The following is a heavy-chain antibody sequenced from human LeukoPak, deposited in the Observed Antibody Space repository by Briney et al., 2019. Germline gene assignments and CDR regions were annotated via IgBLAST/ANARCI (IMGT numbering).Heavy chain of an antibody. CDR1: GFTFSSYS. CDR2: ISSSSSYI. J-gene: IGHJ4*02. Sequence: GGSLRLSCAAYGFTFSSYSMNWVRQAPGKGLEWVSSISSSSSYIYYADSVKGRFTISRDNAKNSLYLQMNSLRAEDTAVYYCARDPDYGDYDDYWGQGTLVTVSS. V-gene: IGHV3-21*01. D-gene: IGHD4-17*01. CDR3: ARDPDYGDYDDY.